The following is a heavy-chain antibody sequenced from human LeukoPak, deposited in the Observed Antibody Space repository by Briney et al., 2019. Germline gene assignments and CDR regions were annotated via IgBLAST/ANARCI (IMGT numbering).Heavy chain of an antibody. J-gene: IGHJ4*02. CDR3: ASDYQKYGTTVEFDY. V-gene: IGHV3-7*01. CDR1: GFSLSGYW. D-gene: IGHD2-8*01. CDR2: INRDGSQK. Sequence: GGSLRLSCAASGFSLSGYWMTWVRQAPGKGLEWVANINRDGSQKNHVDSVQGRFTISRDNAKNSLYLQMNSLRAEDTAVYYCASDYQKYGTTVEFDYWGQGTLVTVSS.